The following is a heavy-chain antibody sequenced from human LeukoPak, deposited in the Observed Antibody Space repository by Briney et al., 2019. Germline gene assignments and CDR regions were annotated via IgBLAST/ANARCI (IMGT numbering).Heavy chain of an antibody. D-gene: IGHD3-22*01. CDR1: GGSISSSSYY. V-gene: IGHV4-39*07. Sequence: SETLSLTCIVSGGSISSSSYYWGWVRQPPGKGLEWIGSIYYSGRTYYNPSLKSRVAISVDTSKDQFSLKLSSVTAADTAVYYCARVRKPKRIVVVTLYYYYMDVWGKGTTVTVSS. CDR3: ARVRKPKRIVVVTLYYYYMDV. J-gene: IGHJ6*03. CDR2: IYYSGRT.